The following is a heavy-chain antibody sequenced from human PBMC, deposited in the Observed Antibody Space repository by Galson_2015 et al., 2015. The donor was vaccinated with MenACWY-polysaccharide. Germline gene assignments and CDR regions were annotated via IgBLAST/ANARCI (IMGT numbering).Heavy chain of an antibody. J-gene: IGHJ4*02. V-gene: IGHV3-23*01. CDR3: AKPDCGNINCHVLAR. Sequence: SLRLSCAASGSTFSSYAMRWVRQAPGEGLEWVSTISGSGDTTFYADSVKGRFTISRDNSKNTVYLQMNSLRVDDTAVYYCAKPDCGNINCHVLARWGQGTLVPAAS. CDR2: ISGSGDTT. CDR1: GSTFSSYA. D-gene: IGHD2-21*01.